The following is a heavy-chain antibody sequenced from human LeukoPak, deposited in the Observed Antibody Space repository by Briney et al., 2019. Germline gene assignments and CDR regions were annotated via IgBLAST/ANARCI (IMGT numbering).Heavy chain of an antibody. CDR3: ARDYVLLKRFPQYDAFDI. D-gene: IGHD3-10*01. J-gene: IGHJ3*02. CDR2: ISSSSYI. V-gene: IGHV3-21*01. CDR1: GFTFSSYS. Sequence: GGSLRLSCAASGFTFSSYSMNWVRQAPGKGLEWVSSISSSSYIYYADSVKGRFTISRDNAKNSLYLQMNSLRAEDTAVYYCARDYVLLKRFPQYDAFDIWGQGTMVTVSS.